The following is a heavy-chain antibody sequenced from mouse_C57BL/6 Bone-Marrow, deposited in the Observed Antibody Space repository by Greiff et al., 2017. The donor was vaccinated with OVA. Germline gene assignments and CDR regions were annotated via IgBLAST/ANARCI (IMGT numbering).Heavy chain of an antibody. CDR3: ARCYSNPRWYFDV. J-gene: IGHJ1*03. D-gene: IGHD2-5*01. CDR2: IYPGSGST. CDR1: GYTFTSYW. V-gene: IGHV1-55*01. Sequence: QVQLQQPGAELVKPGASVKMSCKAFGYTFTSYWITWVKQRPGQGLEWIGDIYPGSGSTNYNEKFKGKATLTVDTSSSTAYMQLSSLTSEDSAVYYCARCYSNPRWYFDVWGTGTTVTVSS.